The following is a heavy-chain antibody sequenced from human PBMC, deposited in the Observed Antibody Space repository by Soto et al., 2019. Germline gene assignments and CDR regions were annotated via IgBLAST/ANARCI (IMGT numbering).Heavy chain of an antibody. Sequence: GGSLSLSCAASGFSFSSYGMHWVCRAPGKGLEWVAVISYDGRIERYADSVKGRLAISRDNSKNTLYLQMNSLRDEDTAVYYCARVGNFDWFSIDHWGQGTQVTVSS. V-gene: IGHV3-30*03. CDR2: ISYDGRIE. CDR3: ARVGNFDWFSIDH. J-gene: IGHJ4*02. CDR1: GFSFSSYG. D-gene: IGHD3-9*01.